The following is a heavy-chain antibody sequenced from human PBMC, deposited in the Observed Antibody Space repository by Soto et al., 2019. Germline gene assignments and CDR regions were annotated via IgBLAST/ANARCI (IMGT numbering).Heavy chain of an antibody. Sequence: GGSLRLSCTASGFTVGDDAMSWVRQATGKGLEWVGFIRSKAYGGTTEYAASVKGRFTISRDDSKSIAYLQMNSLKTEDTAVYYCTWQLAALYWGQGTLVTVSS. CDR2: IRSKAYGGTT. CDR1: GFTVGDDA. J-gene: IGHJ4*02. V-gene: IGHV3-49*04. D-gene: IGHD6-6*01. CDR3: TWQLAALY.